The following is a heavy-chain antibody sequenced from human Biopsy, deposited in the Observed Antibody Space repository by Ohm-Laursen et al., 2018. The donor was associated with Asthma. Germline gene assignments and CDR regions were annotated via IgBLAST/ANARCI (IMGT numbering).Heavy chain of an antibody. J-gene: IGHJ4*02. D-gene: IGHD2-2*01. CDR1: GGTFNTYV. CDR2: INSVFGTT. Sequence: ASVKVSCKPLGGTFNTYVIGWVRQAPGQGLEWMGGINSVFGTTTYPQKLQDRVTITADDSTSTVYMELSSLRSEDTAVYYCARKAGSCISRTCYSLDFWGQGTLVTVSS. CDR3: ARKAGSCISRTCYSLDF. V-gene: IGHV1-69*13.